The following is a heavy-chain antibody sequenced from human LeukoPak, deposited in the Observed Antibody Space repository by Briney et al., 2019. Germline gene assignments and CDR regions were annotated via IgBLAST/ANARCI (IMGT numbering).Heavy chain of an antibody. Sequence: GGSLRLSCAASGFTFSAFWMNWVRQAPGKGLEWVANIKQDGSERYYVDSVKGRFTISRDNARNSLYLQMNSLKTEDTAVYYCARDLQSELDYWGQGTMVTVSS. CDR1: GFTFSAFW. J-gene: IGHJ4*02. D-gene: IGHD6-19*01. CDR3: ARDLQSELDY. CDR2: IKQDGSER. V-gene: IGHV3-7*03.